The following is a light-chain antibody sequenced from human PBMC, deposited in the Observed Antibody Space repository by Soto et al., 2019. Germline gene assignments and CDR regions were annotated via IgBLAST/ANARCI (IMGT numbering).Light chain of an antibody. CDR2: GAS. V-gene: IGKV3-20*01. Sequence: EIVLTQSPGTLSLSPGERATLSCRASQSVSSSYLAWYQQKPGQAPRLLIYGASSRATGIPDRFSGSGSGTDFTLTISRVEPEDFAVYYCQQYGSSPPSWTFGQGTKVEIK. J-gene: IGKJ1*01. CDR1: QSVSSSY. CDR3: QQYGSSPPSWT.